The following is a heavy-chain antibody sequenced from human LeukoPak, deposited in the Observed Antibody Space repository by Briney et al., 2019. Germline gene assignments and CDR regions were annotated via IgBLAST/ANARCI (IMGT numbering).Heavy chain of an antibody. D-gene: IGHD1-26*01. CDR3: ARDRVPRTGRIVRAPRPFDY. J-gene: IGHJ4*02. CDR2: ISAYNVNT. CDR1: GYTLTSYG. Sequence: ASVKVSCKASGYTLTSYGISRVRQAPGHGLEGMGWISAYNVNTNYAQKLQGRVTMTTDTSTSTAYMELRSLRSDDTAVYYCARDRVPRTGRIVRAPRPFDYWGGGTLVPVST. V-gene: IGHV1-18*01.